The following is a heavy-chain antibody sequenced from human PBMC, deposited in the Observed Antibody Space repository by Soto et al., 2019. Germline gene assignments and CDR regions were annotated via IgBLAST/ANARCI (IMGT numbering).Heavy chain of an antibody. CDR2: IYYSGST. V-gene: IGHV4-39*01. D-gene: IGHD6-19*01. Sequence: SETLSLTCTVSGGSISSSSYYWGWIRQPPGKGLEWIGSIYYSGSTYYNPSLKSRVTISVDTSKNQFSLKLSSVTAADTAVYYCARQWVSSGWYEVYCFDYWGEGPLVTV. J-gene: IGHJ4*02. CDR3: ARQWVSSGWYEVYCFDY. CDR1: GGSISSSSYY.